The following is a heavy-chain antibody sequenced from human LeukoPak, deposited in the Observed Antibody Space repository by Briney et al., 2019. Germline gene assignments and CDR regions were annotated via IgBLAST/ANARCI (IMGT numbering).Heavy chain of an antibody. CDR3: AKLVDEAY. D-gene: IGHD2-8*02. Sequence: GGSLRLSCAASGFTFSSSGMSWVRQAPGKGLEWVSTISGSGGSTYYADSVKGRFTISRDISKNTLYLQMNSLRAEDTAVYYCAKLVDEAYWGQGTLVTVSS. J-gene: IGHJ4*02. V-gene: IGHV3-23*01. CDR1: GFTFSSSG. CDR2: ISGSGGST.